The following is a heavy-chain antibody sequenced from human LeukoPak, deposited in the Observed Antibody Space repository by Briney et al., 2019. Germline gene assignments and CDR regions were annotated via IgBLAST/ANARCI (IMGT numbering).Heavy chain of an antibody. J-gene: IGHJ4*02. Sequence: SETLALPCTVSGGSISRSSYYWGWIRQPPGQGLEWSGSIYYSGSTYYNPSLKSRVTISVDTSKSQFSLKLSSVTAADTAVYYCARVGQWLARFDYWGQGTLVTVSS. D-gene: IGHD6-19*01. CDR3: ARVGQWLARFDY. CDR2: IYYSGST. V-gene: IGHV4-39*07. CDR1: GGSISRSSYY.